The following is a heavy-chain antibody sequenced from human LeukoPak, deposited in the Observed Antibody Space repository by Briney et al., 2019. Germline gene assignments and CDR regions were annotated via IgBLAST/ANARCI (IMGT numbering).Heavy chain of an antibody. D-gene: IGHD3-22*01. CDR2: IYHSGST. CDR3: ARDTVYYYDSSGPSVL. CDR1: GGSISSGGYY. J-gene: IGHJ3*01. V-gene: IGHV4-30-2*01. Sequence: PSETLSLTCTVSGGSISSGGYYWSWIRQPPGKGLEWIGYIYHSGSTYYNPSLKSRVTISVDRSKNQFSLKLSSVTAADTAVYYCARDTVYYYDSSGPSVLWGQETMVTVSS.